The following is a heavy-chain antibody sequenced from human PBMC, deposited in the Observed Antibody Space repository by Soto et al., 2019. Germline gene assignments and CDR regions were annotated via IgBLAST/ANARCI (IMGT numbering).Heavy chain of an antibody. CDR3: ARGDCGGDCYSVGYFDY. J-gene: IGHJ4*02. CDR1: GFTISSYS. Sequence: GGSMRLSCAAAGFTISSYSMNWVSQAPGKGLEWVSYISSSSSTIYYADSVKGRFTISRDNAKNSLYLQMNSLRDEDTAVYYCARGDCGGDCYSVGYFDYWGQGTLVTVSS. CDR2: ISSSSSTI. V-gene: IGHV3-48*02. D-gene: IGHD2-21*02.